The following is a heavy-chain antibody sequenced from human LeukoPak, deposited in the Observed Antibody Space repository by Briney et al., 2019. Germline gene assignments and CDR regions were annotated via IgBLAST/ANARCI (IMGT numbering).Heavy chain of an antibody. J-gene: IGHJ5*02. CDR3: ARDGDYVGDWFDP. CDR2: ISAYNGNT. CDR1: GYTFTSYG. V-gene: IGHV1-18*01. D-gene: IGHD4-17*01. Sequence: ASVTVSCTASGYTFTSYGISWVRQAPGQGLEWMGWISAYNGNTNYAQKLQGRVTMTTDTSTSTAYLELRSLRSDDTAVYYCARDGDYVGDWFDPWGQGTLVTVSS.